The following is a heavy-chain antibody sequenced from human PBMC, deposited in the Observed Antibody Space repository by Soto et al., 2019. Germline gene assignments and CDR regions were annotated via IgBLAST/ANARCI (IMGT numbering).Heavy chain of an antibody. D-gene: IGHD6-19*01. Sequence: PGGSLRLSCAASGFTFSNAWMSWVRQAPGKGLEWVGRIKSKTDGGTTDYAAPVKGRFTISRDDSKNTLYLQMNSLKTEDTAVYYCNNPEVHSSGRFIRQYYYYGTDVWGQGTTVTVSS. J-gene: IGHJ6*02. CDR3: NNPEVHSSGRFIRQYYYYGTDV. CDR1: GFTFSNAW. CDR2: IKSKTDGGTT. V-gene: IGHV3-15*01.